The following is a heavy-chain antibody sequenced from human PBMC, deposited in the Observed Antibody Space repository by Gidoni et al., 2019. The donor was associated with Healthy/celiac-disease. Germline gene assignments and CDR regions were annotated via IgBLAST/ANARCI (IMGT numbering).Heavy chain of an antibody. Sequence: EVQLVESGGGLVKPGGSLRLSCAASAFTFSSLSMIWVRQAPVKGLEWVSSISSSSIYIYYADSVKGRFTISRDNAKNSLYLQMNSLRAEDTAVYYCARDEYGSGSYTENYYDYGMDVWGQGTTVTVSS. J-gene: IGHJ6*02. CDR1: AFTFSSLS. D-gene: IGHD3-10*01. CDR3: ARDEYGSGSYTENYYDYGMDV. CDR2: ISSSSIYI. V-gene: IGHV3-21*01.